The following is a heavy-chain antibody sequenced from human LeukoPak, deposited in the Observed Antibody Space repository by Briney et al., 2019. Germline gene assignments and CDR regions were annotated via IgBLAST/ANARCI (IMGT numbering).Heavy chain of an antibody. Sequence: PSETLSLTCAVSGGSFSGYYWSWIRQPPGKGLEWIGEINHSGSTNYNPSLKSRVTISVDTSENQFSLKLSSVTAADTAVYYCARATTLHCSGGSCYSGGAPDYWGQGTLVTVSS. V-gene: IGHV4-34*01. CDR1: GGSFSGYY. D-gene: IGHD2-15*01. CDR3: ARATTLHCSGGSCYSGGAPDY. J-gene: IGHJ4*02. CDR2: INHSGST.